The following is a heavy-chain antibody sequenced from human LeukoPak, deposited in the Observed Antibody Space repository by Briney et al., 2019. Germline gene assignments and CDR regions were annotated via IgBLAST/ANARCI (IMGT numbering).Heavy chain of an antibody. CDR1: GGSISSGGYY. CDR3: ARGGTMVRGVPNRENWFDP. J-gene: IGHJ5*02. Sequence: PSQTLSLTCTVSGGSISSGGYYWSWIRQPPGKGLEWIGYIYHSGSTYYNPSLKSRVTISVDRSKNQFSLKLSSVTAADTAVYYCARGGTMVRGVPNRENWFDPWGQGTLVTVSS. V-gene: IGHV4-30-2*01. CDR2: IYHSGST. D-gene: IGHD3-10*01.